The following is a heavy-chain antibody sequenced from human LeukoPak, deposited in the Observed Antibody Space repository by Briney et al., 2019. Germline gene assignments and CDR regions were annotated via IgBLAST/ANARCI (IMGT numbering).Heavy chain of an antibody. CDR1: GGTFSSYA. V-gene: IGHV1-69*13. J-gene: IGHJ4*02. D-gene: IGHD5-24*01. CDR3: ARNLNRDGYNYAIDY. CDR2: IIPIFGTA. Sequence: SVKVSCKASGGTFSSYAISWVRQAPGQGLEWMGGIIPIFGTANYAQKFQGRVTITADESTSTAYMELSSLRSEDTAVYYCARNLNRDGYNYAIDYWGQGTLVTVSS.